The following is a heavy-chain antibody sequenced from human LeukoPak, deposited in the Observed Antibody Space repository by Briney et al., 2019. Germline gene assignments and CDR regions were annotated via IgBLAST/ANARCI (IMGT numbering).Heavy chain of an antibody. V-gene: IGHV3-48*03. CDR3: ARVLAGASYFDY. CDR1: GFTFSRYE. CDR2: ISSSGSTM. D-gene: IGHD1-26*01. Sequence: GGSLRLSCAVSGFTFSRYEMNWVRQAPGKGLEWLSYISSSGSTMYYADSVKGRITISRDNAKNSLYLQMNSLRAEDTAVYYCARVLAGASYFDYWGQGTLVTVSS. J-gene: IGHJ4*01.